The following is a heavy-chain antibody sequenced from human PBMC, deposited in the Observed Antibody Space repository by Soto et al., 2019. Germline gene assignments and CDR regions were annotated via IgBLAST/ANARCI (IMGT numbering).Heavy chain of an antibody. Sequence: QVQLVPSGAEVQKTGASVKVSCKASGYTFTSYGISWVRQAPGQGLEWMGWISAYNGNTNYAQKLQGRVTMTTDTSTSTDYMEMRSLRTNDTAVNYCAIESSLYYYDSIGGGDYGGQGTLVTISS. J-gene: IGHJ4*02. V-gene: IGHV1-18*01. CDR2: ISAYNGNT. CDR1: GYTFTSYG. D-gene: IGHD3-22*01. CDR3: AIESSLYYYDSIGGGDY.